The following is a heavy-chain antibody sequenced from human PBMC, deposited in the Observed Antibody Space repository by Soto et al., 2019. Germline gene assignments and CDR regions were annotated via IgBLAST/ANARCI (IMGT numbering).Heavy chain of an antibody. Sequence: GGSLRLSCRASGYTFSNYYIIWVRQAPGKGLEWVANIRQDGGEKYYVDSVKGRFTISRDNTQNSMYLQMNSLRAEDTAVYARATDYRPHLYYWGQGILFTFSS. CDR2: IRQDGGEK. D-gene: IGHD4-17*01. J-gene: IGHJ4*02. V-gene: IGHV3-7*03. CDR1: GYTFSNYY. CDR3: ATDYRPHLYY.